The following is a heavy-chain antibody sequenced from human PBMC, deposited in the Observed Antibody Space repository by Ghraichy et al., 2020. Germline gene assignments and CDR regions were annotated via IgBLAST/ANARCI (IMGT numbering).Heavy chain of an antibody. Sequence: ASVKVSCKASGYTFTSYPMHWVRQAPGQRLEWMGWINAGNGNKEYSQKFQGRVTITRDTSANTVFLELSSLRFEDTAVYYCAKIKGIVNRGPDAYFDFWGQGTLVTVSS. J-gene: IGHJ4*02. CDR3: AKIKGIVNRGPDAYFDF. V-gene: IGHV1-3*01. D-gene: IGHD1-26*01. CDR2: INAGNGNK. CDR1: GYTFTSYP.